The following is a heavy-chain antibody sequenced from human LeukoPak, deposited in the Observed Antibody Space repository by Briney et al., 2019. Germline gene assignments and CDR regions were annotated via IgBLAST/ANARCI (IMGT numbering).Heavy chain of an antibody. CDR3: ARDNDLLRYFDWPLDY. J-gene: IGHJ4*02. D-gene: IGHD3-9*01. V-gene: IGHV3-53*01. CDR2: IYSGGNT. Sequence: PGGSLRLSCAASGFTVSSNYMSWVRQAPGKGLEWVSLIYSGGNTHYVDSVKGRFTISRDNAKNSLYLQMNSLRAEDTAVYYCARDNDLLRYFDWPLDYWGQGTLVTVSS. CDR1: GFTVSSNY.